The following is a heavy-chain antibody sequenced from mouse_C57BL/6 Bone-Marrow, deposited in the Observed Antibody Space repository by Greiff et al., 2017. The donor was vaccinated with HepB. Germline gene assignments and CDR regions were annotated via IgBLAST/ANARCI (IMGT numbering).Heavy chain of an antibody. CDR2: ISYDGSN. Sequence: EVQRVESGPGLVKPSQSLSLTCSVTGYSITSGYYWNWIRQFPGNKLEWMGYISYDGSNNYNPSLKNRISITRDTSKNQFFLKLNSVTTEDTATYYCARGGTTVPRGPLFDYWGQGTTLTVSS. J-gene: IGHJ2*01. V-gene: IGHV3-6*01. CDR1: GYSITSGYY. D-gene: IGHD1-1*01. CDR3: ARGGTTVPRGPLFDY.